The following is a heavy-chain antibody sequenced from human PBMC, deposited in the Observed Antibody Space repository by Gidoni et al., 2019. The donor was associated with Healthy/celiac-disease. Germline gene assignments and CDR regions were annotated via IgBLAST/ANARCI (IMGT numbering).Heavy chain of an antibody. CDR1: GSTFTSYA. D-gene: IGHD3-10*01. V-gene: IGHV1-3*01. CDR2: INAGNGNT. CDR3: ARAGVTMVRGVDPLRY. Sequence: QVQLVQSGAVVKKPGASVKVSCKASGSTFTSYAMHWVRQAPGQRLEWMGWINAGNGNTKYSQKFQGRVTITRDTSASTAYMELSSLRSEDTAVYYCARAGVTMVRGVDPLRYWGQGTLVTVSS. J-gene: IGHJ4*02.